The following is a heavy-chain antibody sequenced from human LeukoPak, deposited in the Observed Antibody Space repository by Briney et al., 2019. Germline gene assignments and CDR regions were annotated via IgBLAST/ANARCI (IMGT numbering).Heavy chain of an antibody. D-gene: IGHD5-18*01. CDR1: GFTFSSYS. Sequence: GGSLRLSCAASGFTFSSYSMNWVRQAPGKGLEWISYVSYSSSTIYYADSVKGRFTISRDNAKNSLYLQMNSLRDEDTAVYYCATSSDTTMVFDYWGQGALVTVSS. CDR3: ATSSDTTMVFDY. V-gene: IGHV3-48*02. CDR2: VSYSSSTI. J-gene: IGHJ4*02.